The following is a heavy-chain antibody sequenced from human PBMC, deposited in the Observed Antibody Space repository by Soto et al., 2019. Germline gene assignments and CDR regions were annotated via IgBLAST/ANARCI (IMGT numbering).Heavy chain of an antibody. V-gene: IGHV3-30*18. CDR2: ISYDGSNK. D-gene: IGHD6-19*01. CDR3: AKDHVAVAGTVDY. Sequence: QVQLVESGGGVVQPGRFLRLSCAASGFTFSSYGMHWVRQAPGKGLEWVAVISYDGSNKYYADSVKGRFTISRDNSKNTLYLQMNSLRAEDTAVYYCAKDHVAVAGTVDYWGQGTLVTVSS. CDR1: GFTFSSYG. J-gene: IGHJ4*02.